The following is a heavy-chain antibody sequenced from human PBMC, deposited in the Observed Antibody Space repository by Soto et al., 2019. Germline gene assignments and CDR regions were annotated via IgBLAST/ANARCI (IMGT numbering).Heavy chain of an antibody. D-gene: IGHD3-3*01. CDR1: GFTFSSYA. CDR3: AIKRITIFGVVIKGPDYMDV. V-gene: IGHV3-23*01. J-gene: IGHJ6*03. CDR2: ISGSGGST. Sequence: GGSLRLSCAASGFTFSSYAMSWVRQAPGKGLEWVSAISGSGGSTYYADSVKGRFTISRDNSKNTLYLQMNSLRAEDTAVYYCAIKRITIFGVVIKGPDYMDVWGKGTTVTVSS.